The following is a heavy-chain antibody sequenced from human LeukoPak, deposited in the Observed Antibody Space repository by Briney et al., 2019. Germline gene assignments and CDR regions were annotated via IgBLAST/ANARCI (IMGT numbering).Heavy chain of an antibody. Sequence: SQTLSLTCTASGGSISSGGYYWSWIRQHPGKGLEWIGYIYYSGSTYYNPSLKSRVTISVDTSKNQFSLKLSSVTAADTAVYYCGRYCSSTSCYGYNWFDPWGQGTLVTVSS. CDR1: GGSISSGGYY. D-gene: IGHD2-2*01. J-gene: IGHJ5*02. V-gene: IGHV4-31*03. CDR3: GRYCSSTSCYGYNWFDP. CDR2: IYYSGST.